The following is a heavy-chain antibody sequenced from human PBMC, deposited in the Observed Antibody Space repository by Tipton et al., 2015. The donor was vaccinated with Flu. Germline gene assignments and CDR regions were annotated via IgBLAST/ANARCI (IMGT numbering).Heavy chain of an antibody. CDR1: GGSISSEDYY. CDR2: IYDSRIT. CDR3: ARGATRRPFSGYDYTGY. J-gene: IGHJ4*02. V-gene: IGHV4-31*03. Sequence: TLSLTCTVSGGSISSEDYYWSWIRQHPGKGLEWIGYIYDSRITYYNPSLSRRVVISIDTSKNQFYLRLSSVTAADTAVYYCARGATRRPFSGYDYTGYWGQGTLVTVSS. D-gene: IGHD5-12*01.